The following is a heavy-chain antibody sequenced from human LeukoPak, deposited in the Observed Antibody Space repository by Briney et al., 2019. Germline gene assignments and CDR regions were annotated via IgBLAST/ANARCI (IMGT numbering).Heavy chain of an antibody. CDR1: GGSISSSAYY. CDR2: ISYRGNS. CDR3: ARRRDGYNLYYFDY. D-gene: IGHD5-24*01. J-gene: IGHJ4*02. Sequence: SSETLSLTCTVSGGSISSSAYYWGWIRQPPGKGLEWIGSISYRGNSYYNASLKSRVNISVDTARNQFSLKLSSVTAADTAVYYCARRRDGYNLYYFDYWGQGILVTVSS. V-gene: IGHV4-39*01.